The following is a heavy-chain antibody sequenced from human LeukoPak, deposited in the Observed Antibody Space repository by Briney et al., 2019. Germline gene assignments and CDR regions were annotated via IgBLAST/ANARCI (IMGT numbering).Heavy chain of an antibody. CDR2: INPKSGAA. D-gene: IGHD6-13*01. V-gene: IGHV1-2*02. CDR1: GYIFIDYY. CDR3: ARGAEAETSPLDF. J-gene: IGHJ4*02. Sequence: ASVKVSCKASGYIFIDYYMPWVRQAPGQGLECLGWINPKSGAADYAQQFRGRVTMTRDTSINTDYMEMKRVTSDDTAVYYCARGAEAETSPLDFWGQGTLVIVS.